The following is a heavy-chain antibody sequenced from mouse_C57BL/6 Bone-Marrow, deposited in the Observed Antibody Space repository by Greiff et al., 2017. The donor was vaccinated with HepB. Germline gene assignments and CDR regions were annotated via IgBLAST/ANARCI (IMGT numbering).Heavy chain of an antibody. J-gene: IGHJ4*01. V-gene: IGHV1-81*01. Sequence: VKLMESGAELARPGASVKLSCKASGYTFTSYGISWVKQRTGQGLEWIGEIYPRSGNTYYNEKFKGKATLTADKSSSTAYMELRSLTSEDSAVYFCARRYGSSYGAMDYWGQGTSVTVSS. CDR3: ARRYGSSYGAMDY. D-gene: IGHD1-1*01. CDR2: IYPRSGNT. CDR1: GYTFTSYG.